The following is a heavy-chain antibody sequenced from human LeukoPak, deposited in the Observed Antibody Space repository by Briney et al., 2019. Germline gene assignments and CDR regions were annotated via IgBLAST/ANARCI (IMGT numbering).Heavy chain of an antibody. CDR1: RFTVSSNY. CDR2: IYSSGST. D-gene: IGHD3-16*01. Sequence: GGSLRLSCAASRFTVSSNYMSWVSQAPGKGLEWVSFIYSSGSTYYADSVRGRFTISGDNSNNTLYLQMNSLRVEDTAVYYCARGRFGLSLDYWGQGTLVTVSS. V-gene: IGHV3-66*01. CDR3: ARGRFGLSLDY. J-gene: IGHJ4*02.